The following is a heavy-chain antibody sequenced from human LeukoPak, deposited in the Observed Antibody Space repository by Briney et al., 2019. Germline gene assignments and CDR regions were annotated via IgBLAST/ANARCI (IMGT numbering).Heavy chain of an antibody. CDR1: GGSISSYY. J-gene: IGHJ4*02. CDR2: IYYSGST. D-gene: IGHD3-9*01. Sequence: SETLSLTCTVSGGSISSYYWSWVRRPPGKGLEWIGYIYYSGSTNYNPSLKSRVTISVDTSKNQFSLKLSSVTAADTAVYYCGAYDILTGSFDYWGQGTLVTVSS. V-gene: IGHV4-59*08. CDR3: GAYDILTGSFDY.